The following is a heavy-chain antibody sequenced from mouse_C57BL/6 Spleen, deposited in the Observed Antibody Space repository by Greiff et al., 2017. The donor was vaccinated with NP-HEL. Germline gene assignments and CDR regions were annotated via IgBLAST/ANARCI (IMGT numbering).Heavy chain of an antibody. J-gene: IGHJ3*01. CDR3: TTYDYFSWFAY. V-gene: IGHV1-5*01. Sequence: EVQLQKSGTVLARPGASVKMSCKTSGYTFTSYWMHWVKQRPGQGLEWIGAIYPGNSDTSYNQKLKGKAKLTAVTSASTAYMELSSLTNEDSAVYYCTTYDYFSWFAYWGQGTLVTVSA. D-gene: IGHD2-4*01. CDR2: IYPGNSDT. CDR1: GYTFTSYW.